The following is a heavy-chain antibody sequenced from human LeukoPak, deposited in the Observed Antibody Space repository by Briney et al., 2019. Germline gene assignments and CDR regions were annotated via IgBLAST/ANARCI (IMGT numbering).Heavy chain of an antibody. CDR1: GYTLADFH. J-gene: IGHJ5*02. CDR3: ARDRAYDSSGNPMFNP. V-gene: IGHV1-2*02. CDR2: LNPHSGAT. Sequence: ASVKVSCKASGYTLADFHIQWVRQAPGHGLEWMGTLNPHSGATHYAQKFRGRVTMTRDTSVNTAYMELSRLTSDDTAVNYCARDRAYDSSGNPMFNPWGQGTLVTVSS. D-gene: IGHD3-22*01.